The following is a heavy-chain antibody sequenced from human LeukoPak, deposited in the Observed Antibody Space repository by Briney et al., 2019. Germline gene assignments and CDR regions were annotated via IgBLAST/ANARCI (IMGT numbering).Heavy chain of an antibody. CDR3: AREPYGSGSPFGMDV. V-gene: IGHV1-46*01. D-gene: IGHD3-10*01. CDR1: GYTFTSYY. CDR2: INPSGGST. J-gene: IGHJ6*02. Sequence: GASVKVSCKASGYTFTSYYMHWVRQAPGQGLEWMGIINPSGGSTSYAQKFQGRVTMTRDTSTSTVYMELSSLRPEDTAVYYCAREPYGSGSPFGMDVWGQGTTVTVSS.